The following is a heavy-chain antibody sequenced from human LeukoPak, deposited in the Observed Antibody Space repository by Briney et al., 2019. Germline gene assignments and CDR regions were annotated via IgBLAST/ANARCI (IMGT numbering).Heavy chain of an antibody. D-gene: IGHD2-15*01. CDR1: GFTFSSYE. V-gene: IGHV3-48*03. CDR3: ARDSIVDGAFDI. CDR2: ISSSGSRI. J-gene: IGHJ3*02. Sequence: GGSLRLSCAASGFTFSSYEMNWVRQAPGKGLEWVSYISSSGSRIYYADSVKGRFTISRDNAKNSLYLQMNGLRAEDTAVYYCARDSIVDGAFDIWGQGTMVTVSS.